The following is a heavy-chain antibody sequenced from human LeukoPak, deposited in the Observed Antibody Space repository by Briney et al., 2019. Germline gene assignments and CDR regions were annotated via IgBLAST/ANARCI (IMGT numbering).Heavy chain of an antibody. J-gene: IGHJ5*02. D-gene: IGHD3-16*01. CDR2: ISSSSSYI. Sequence: GGSLRLSCAASGFTFSSYSMNWVRQAPGKGLEWVSSISSSSSYIYYADSVKGRFTISRDNAKNSLYLQMNSLRAEDTAVYYCARVMHAGSFWFDPWGQGTLVTVSS. CDR3: ARVMHAGSFWFDP. CDR1: GFTFSSYS. V-gene: IGHV3-21*01.